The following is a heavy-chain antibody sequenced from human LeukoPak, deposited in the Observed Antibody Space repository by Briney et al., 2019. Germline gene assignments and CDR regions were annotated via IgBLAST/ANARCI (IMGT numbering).Heavy chain of an antibody. CDR3: ARDYMVTIY. V-gene: IGHV3-23*01. CDR1: GFTFSNYA. J-gene: IGHJ4*02. CDR2: ISDSGGST. Sequence: GGSLRLSCAASGFTFSNYAMSWARQAPGKGLEWVSAISDSGGSTFNADSVKGRFTISRDNSKNTLYLQMNSLRAEDTAVYYCARDYMVTIYWGQGTLVTVSS. D-gene: IGHD3-10*01.